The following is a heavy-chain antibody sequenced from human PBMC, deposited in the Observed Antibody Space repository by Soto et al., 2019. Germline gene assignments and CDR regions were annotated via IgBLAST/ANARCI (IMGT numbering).Heavy chain of an antibody. V-gene: IGHV3-23*01. CDR1: GFTFENYA. Sequence: GGSLRLSCVASGFTFENYAMSWVRQAPGKGLEWVSAISGSGGTTYYSDSVKGRFTISRDNSKNTVYLQMNDLGAEDAAEYFCAKDSWAIFGVPAGEYYAMDVWGQGTTVTVSS. J-gene: IGHJ6*02. CDR3: AKDSWAIFGVPAGEYYAMDV. D-gene: IGHD3-3*01. CDR2: ISGSGGTT.